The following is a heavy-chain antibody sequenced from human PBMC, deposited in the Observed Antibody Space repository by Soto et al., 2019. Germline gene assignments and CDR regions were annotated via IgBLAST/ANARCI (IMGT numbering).Heavy chain of an antibody. D-gene: IGHD3-10*01. V-gene: IGHV4-59*08. Sequence: QVQLQESGPGLVKPSETLSLPCTVSGGCISSYYWSWFRQSPGKRMEWIGYVHHSWGSSYNPSLQSRVAISLDTSKSQFSLKVTSVTATATAVYYCARQGFGPLHGLVDVWGQGTTVTVSS. CDR2: VHHSWGS. J-gene: IGHJ6*02. CDR3: ARQGFGPLHGLVDV. CDR1: GGCISSYY.